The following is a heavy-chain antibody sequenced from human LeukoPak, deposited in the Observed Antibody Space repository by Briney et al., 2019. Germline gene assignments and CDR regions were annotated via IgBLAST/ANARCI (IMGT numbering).Heavy chain of an antibody. D-gene: IGHD6-19*01. Sequence: QPGGSLRLSCSASGFTFSNYAMHWVRQAPGKGLEYVSGISSKGGSTYHADPVKGRFTISRDSSKNTLYLQMNSLRAEDTAVYYCASRAVAGFYYFDYWGQGTLVTVSS. CDR3: ASRAVAGFYYFDY. J-gene: IGHJ4*02. CDR1: GFTFSNYA. V-gene: IGHV3-64*04. CDR2: ISSKGGST.